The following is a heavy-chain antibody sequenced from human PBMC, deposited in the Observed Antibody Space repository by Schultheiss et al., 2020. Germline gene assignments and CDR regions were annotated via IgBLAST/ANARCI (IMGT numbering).Heavy chain of an antibody. J-gene: IGHJ4*02. CDR3: ARFSGSYWSFDD. CDR2: INSDGTST. CDR1: GFTFSGYW. V-gene: IGHV3-74*01. Sequence: GGSLRLSCAASGFTFSGYWMHWVRQAPGKGLVWVSRINSDGTSTSYADSVKGRFTISRDNAKNTLYLQMNSLRAEDTAVYYCARFSGSYWSFDDWGQGTLVTVSS. D-gene: IGHD1-26*01.